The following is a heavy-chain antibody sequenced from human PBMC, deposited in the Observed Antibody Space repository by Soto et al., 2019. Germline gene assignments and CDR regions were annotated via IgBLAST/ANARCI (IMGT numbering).Heavy chain of an antibody. V-gene: IGHV5-51*01. D-gene: IGHD5-12*01. CDR3: AISRQMGDGYNLDAFDI. J-gene: IGHJ3*02. Sequence: VESLKISCKGSGYSFTSYWIGWVRQMPGKGLEWMGIIYPGDSDTRYSPSFQGQVTISADKSISTAYLQWSSLKASDTAMYYCAISRQMGDGYNLDAFDIWGQGTMVTVSS. CDR2: IYPGDSDT. CDR1: GYSFTSYW.